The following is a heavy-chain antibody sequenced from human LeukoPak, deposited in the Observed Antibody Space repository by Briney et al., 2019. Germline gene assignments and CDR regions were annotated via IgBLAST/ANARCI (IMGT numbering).Heavy chain of an antibody. CDR1: GFTVSSNY. CDR2: IYSGGST. Sequence: GGSLRLSCAASGFTVSSNYMSWVRQAPGKGLEWVSVIYSGGSTYYADSVKGRFTISRDNSKNTLYLQMNSLRAEDTAVYYCAREGGDLLGETAPRDYYYYGMDVWGQGTTVTVPS. D-gene: IGHD5-18*01. J-gene: IGHJ6*02. V-gene: IGHV3-66*01. CDR3: AREGGDLLGETAPRDYYYYGMDV.